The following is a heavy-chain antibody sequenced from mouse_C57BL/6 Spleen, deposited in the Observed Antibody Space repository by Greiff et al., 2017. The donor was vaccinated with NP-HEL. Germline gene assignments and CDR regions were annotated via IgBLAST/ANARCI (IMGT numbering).Heavy chain of an antibody. CDR3: ARRYFGNSAWIAY. V-gene: IGHV1-9*01. CDR1: GYTFTGYW. D-gene: IGHD2-1*01. J-gene: IGHJ3*01. Sequence: QVQLQQSGAELMKPGASVKFSCKATGYTFTGYWLEWLKQRPGHGLEWIVVILPGSGSTNYNAKFKGKATFTADTSSNKAYMQLSSLTTEDSAIYYCARRYFGNSAWIAYWGQGTLVTVSS. CDR2: ILPGSGST.